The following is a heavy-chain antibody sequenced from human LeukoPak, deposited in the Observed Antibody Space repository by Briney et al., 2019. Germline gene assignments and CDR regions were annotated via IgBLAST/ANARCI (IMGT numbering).Heavy chain of an antibody. V-gene: IGHV4-4*07. CDR2: IYTSGST. CDR1: GGSFSSYY. J-gene: IGHJ4*02. CDR3: ARETSGSYYGYFDY. Sequence: PSETLSLTCAVYGGSFSSYYWSWIRQPAGKGLEWIGRIYTSGSTNYNPSLKSRVTMSVDTSKNQFPLKLSSVTAADTAVYYCARETSGSYYGYFDYWGQGTLVTLSS. D-gene: IGHD1-26*01.